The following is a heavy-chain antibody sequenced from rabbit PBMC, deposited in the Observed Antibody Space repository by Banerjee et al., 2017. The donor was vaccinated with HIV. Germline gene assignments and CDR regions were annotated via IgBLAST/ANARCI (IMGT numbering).Heavy chain of an antibody. Sequence: QSLEESGGGLVKPGGTLTLTCKASGIDFSNYYFMCWVRQAPGKGLEWIACIDGGSSGNTYAASWAKGRFTISKTSSTTVTLQMTSLTAADTATYFCARRDNVGAAAFNLWGPGTLVTVS. J-gene: IGHJ4*01. CDR3: ARRDNVGAAAFNL. CDR1: GIDFSNYYF. D-gene: IGHD5-1*01. CDR2: IDGGSSGNT. V-gene: IGHV1S40*01.